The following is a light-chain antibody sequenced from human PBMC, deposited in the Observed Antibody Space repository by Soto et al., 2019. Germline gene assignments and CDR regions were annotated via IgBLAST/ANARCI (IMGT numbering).Light chain of an antibody. CDR1: QTINSW. J-gene: IGKJ1*01. CDR2: AAS. Sequence: DIKMTQSPSTLSASLVDGVKITCRASQTINSWLAWYQQKPGKAPKLLIYAASSLQSGVPSRFSGSGSGTDFTLTISSLQPEDFATYYCQQSYSLPWTFGQGTKVDI. V-gene: IGKV1-39*01. CDR3: QQSYSLPWT.